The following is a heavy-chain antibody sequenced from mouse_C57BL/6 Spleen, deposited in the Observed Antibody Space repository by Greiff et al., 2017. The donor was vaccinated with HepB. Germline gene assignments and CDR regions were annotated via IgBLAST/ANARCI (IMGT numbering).Heavy chain of an antibody. V-gene: IGHV1-64*01. Sequence: QVQLQQPGAELVKPGASVKLSFKASGYTFTSYWMHWVKQRPGQGLEWIGMIHPNSGSTNYNEKFKSKATLTVDKSSSTAYMQLSSLTSEDSAVYYCARDSNLYYFDYWGQGTTLTVSS. CDR3: ARDSNLYYFDY. D-gene: IGHD2-5*01. J-gene: IGHJ2*01. CDR2: IHPNSGST. CDR1: GYTFTSYW.